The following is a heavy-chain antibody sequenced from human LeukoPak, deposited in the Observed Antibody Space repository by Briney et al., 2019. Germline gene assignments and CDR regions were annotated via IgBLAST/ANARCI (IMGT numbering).Heavy chain of an antibody. CDR1: GYTFTSYA. J-gene: IGHJ4*02. D-gene: IGHD3-22*01. CDR3: ARKGHSSGSIFLYYFDY. Sequence: ASVKVSCKASGYTFTSYAMNWVRQAPGQGLEWMGWINTNTGNPTYAQGFTGRFVFSLDTSVSTAYLQISSLKAEDTAVYYCARKGHSSGSIFLYYFDYWGQGTLVTVSS. CDR2: INTNTGNP. V-gene: IGHV7-4-1*02.